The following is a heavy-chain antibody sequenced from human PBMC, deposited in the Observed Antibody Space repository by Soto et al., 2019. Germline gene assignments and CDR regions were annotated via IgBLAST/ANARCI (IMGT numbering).Heavy chain of an antibody. CDR1: GFTFSSYS. J-gene: IGHJ4*02. CDR2: ISGSGNYT. D-gene: IGHD4-4*01. Sequence: GSLRLSCAASGFTFSSYSMNWVRQAPGKGLEWVSSISGSGNYTHYADFLRGRFTISRDNAKTSLYLQMNSLRAEDTAVYYCAREGINNYNEYYFDSWGQGAVVTVSS. CDR3: AREGINNYNEYYFDS. V-gene: IGHV3-21*01.